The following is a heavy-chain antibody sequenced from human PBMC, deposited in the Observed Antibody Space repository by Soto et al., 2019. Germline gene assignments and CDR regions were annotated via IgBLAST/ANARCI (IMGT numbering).Heavy chain of an antibody. CDR2: ISGSGGST. J-gene: IGHJ4*02. CDR1: GFTFSSYA. V-gene: IGHV3-23*01. D-gene: IGHD3-10*01. Sequence: EVQLLESGGGLVQPGGSLRLSCAASGFTFSSYAMSWVRQAPGKGLEWVSAISGSGGSTYYADSVKGRFTISRDNSKNTLYLQMNSLRAEDTAVYYRAKDRMGYGSGQMGYWGQGTLVTVSS. CDR3: AKDRMGYGSGQMGY.